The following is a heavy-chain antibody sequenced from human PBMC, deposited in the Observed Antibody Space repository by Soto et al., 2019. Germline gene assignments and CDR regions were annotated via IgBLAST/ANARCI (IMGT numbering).Heavy chain of an antibody. CDR1: GGIFSSYA. J-gene: IGHJ6*02. V-gene: IGHV1-69*13. CDR3: ARLTRITMNLWDGTDV. CDR2: IIPIFGTA. D-gene: IGHD3-22*01. Sequence: SVKVTCKASGGIFSSYAISWVRQPGAQGLAWMGGIIPIFGTANYAQKFQGRVTITADESTSTAYMELSSLRSEDTAVYYCARLTRITMNLWDGTDVWGQGTTVTVSS.